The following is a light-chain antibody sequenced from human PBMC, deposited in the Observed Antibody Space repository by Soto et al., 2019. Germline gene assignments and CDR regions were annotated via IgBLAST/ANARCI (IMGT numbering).Light chain of an antibody. CDR2: DAS. V-gene: IGKV3-11*01. CDR1: QSVSSY. CDR3: QQRSIWPPT. Sequence: EIVLTQSPATLSLSPGERATLSCRASQSVSSYLAWYQQKPGQALRLLIYDASSRATGIPTRFSGSGSGTDFTLTISSLEPEDFAVYYCQQRSIWPPTFGQGTKVDIK. J-gene: IGKJ1*01.